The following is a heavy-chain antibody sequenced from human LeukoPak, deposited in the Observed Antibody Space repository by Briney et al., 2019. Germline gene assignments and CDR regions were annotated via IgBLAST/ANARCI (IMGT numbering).Heavy chain of an antibody. J-gene: IGHJ4*02. D-gene: IGHD6-19*01. V-gene: IGHV1-2*02. CDR2: INPNSGGT. CDR3: ARFGIAVAGTSLDY. CDR1: GYTFTVYY. Sequence: ASVTVSFKASGYTFTVYYMHWVRQAPGQGLEWMGWINPNSGGTNYAQKFQGRVTMTRDTSISTAYMELSRLRSDDTAVYYCARFGIAVAGTSLDYWGQGTLVTVSS.